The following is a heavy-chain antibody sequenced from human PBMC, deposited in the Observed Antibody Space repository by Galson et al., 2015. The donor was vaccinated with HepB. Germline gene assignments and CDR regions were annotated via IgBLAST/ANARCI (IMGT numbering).Heavy chain of an antibody. CDR1: GFTFSSYS. D-gene: IGHD3-22*01. CDR2: ISSSSSTI. Sequence: SLRLSCAASGFTFSSYSMNWVRQAPGKGLEWVPYISSSSSTIYYADSVKGRFTISRDNAKNSLYLQMNSLRDEDTAVYYCARDPAMRVIVTQDDYWGQGTLVTVSS. V-gene: IGHV3-48*02. J-gene: IGHJ4*02. CDR3: ARDPAMRVIVTQDDY.